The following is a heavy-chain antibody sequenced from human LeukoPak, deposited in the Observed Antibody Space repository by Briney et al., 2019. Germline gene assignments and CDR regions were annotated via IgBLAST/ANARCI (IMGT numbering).Heavy chain of an antibody. V-gene: IGHV4-39*01. J-gene: IGHJ3*01. Sequence: PSETLSLTCAVSGVSISSTSYYWAWLRQPPGKGLEWIVTIYYSGSNYHNPARKSRITMSVDTSSNQFSLKLSSVDAADTAVYYCAKAGVRYFDSSGLYAFDFWGQGTTVTVSS. CDR3: AKAGVRYFDSSGLYAFDF. D-gene: IGHD3-22*01. CDR2: IYYSGSN. CDR1: GVSISSTSYY.